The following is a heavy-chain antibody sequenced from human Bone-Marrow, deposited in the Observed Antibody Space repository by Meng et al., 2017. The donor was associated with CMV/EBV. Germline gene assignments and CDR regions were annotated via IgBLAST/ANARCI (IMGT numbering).Heavy chain of an antibody. V-gene: IGHV4-38-2*02. D-gene: IGHD3-3*01. Sequence: SETLSLTCTVSGYSISSGYYWGWIRQPPGKGLEWIGSIYHSGSTYYNPSLKSRVTISVDTSKNQFSLKLSSVTAADTAVYYCARGSITIFDWGQGTLVTVSS. CDR1: GYSISSGYY. J-gene: IGHJ4*02. CDR2: IYHSGST. CDR3: ARGSITIFD.